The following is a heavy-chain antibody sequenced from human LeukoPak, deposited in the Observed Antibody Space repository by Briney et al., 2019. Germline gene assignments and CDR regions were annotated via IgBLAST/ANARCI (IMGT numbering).Heavy chain of an antibody. Sequence: ASVKVSCKASGYTFTNYGISWVRQAPGQGLEWMGIINPSGGSTSYAQKFQGRVTMTRDTSTSTVYMELSSLRSEDTAVYYCARDSGDSSSWYYYYMDVWGKGTTVTVSS. D-gene: IGHD6-13*01. J-gene: IGHJ6*03. CDR3: ARDSGDSSSWYYYYMDV. CDR1: GYTFTNYG. CDR2: INPSGGST. V-gene: IGHV1-46*01.